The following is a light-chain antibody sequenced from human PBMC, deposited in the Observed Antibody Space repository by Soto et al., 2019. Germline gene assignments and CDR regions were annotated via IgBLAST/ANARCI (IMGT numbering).Light chain of an antibody. V-gene: IGKV1-8*01. CDR1: QDIGTY. J-gene: IGKJ1*01. Sequence: AIRMTQSPSSFSASTGDRVSITCRATQDIGTYLAWYQQIPGKAPKLLIYDASTLQTGVPSRFSGSGPGTDFTLTISYLQSEDFGTYYCQQFYNYPRTFGQGTKVDIK. CDR2: DAS. CDR3: QQFYNYPRT.